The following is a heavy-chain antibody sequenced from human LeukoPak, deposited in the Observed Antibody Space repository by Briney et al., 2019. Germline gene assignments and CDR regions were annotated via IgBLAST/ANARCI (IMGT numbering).Heavy chain of an antibody. D-gene: IGHD6-13*01. J-gene: IGHJ4*02. Sequence: GGSLRLSCAASGFTFSSYGMHWVRQAPGKGLEWVAFIRYDGSNKYYADSVKGRFTISRDNSKNTLYLQMNSLRAEDTAVYYCAREYAAAGTLALWGQGTLVTVSS. CDR1: GFTFSSYG. CDR3: AREYAAAGTLAL. CDR2: IRYDGSNK. V-gene: IGHV3-30*02.